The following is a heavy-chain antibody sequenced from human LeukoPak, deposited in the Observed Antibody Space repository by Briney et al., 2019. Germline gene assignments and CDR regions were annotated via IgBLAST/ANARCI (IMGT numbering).Heavy chain of an antibody. Sequence: SGTLSLTCVVSGGSISSSNWWSWVRQPPEKGLEWIGEIYHSGSTNYNPSLRSRVTISLDRSKKKFSLKLTSVTAADTAVYFCARGAEYYAIWRGYAGYSDYWGQGISVTVSS. CDR1: GGSISSSNW. CDR2: IYHSGST. J-gene: IGHJ4*02. CDR3: ARGAEYYAIWRGYAGYSDY. D-gene: IGHD3-3*01. V-gene: IGHV4-4*02.